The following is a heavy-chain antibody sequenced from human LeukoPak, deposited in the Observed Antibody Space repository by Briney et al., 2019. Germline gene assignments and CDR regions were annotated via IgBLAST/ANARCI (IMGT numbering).Heavy chain of an antibody. CDR2: INWNGRST. CDR1: GFNFDDYG. CDR3: ARHSSGWLPLFAY. D-gene: IGHD6-19*01. V-gene: IGHV3-20*04. J-gene: IGHJ4*02. Sequence: GGSLRLSCAASGFNFDDYGMTWVRQAPGKWLEWVSTINWNGRSTGYADSVKGRFTISRDNAKNSLYLQMNSLRAEDTAVYYCARHSSGWLPLFAYWGQGTLVTVSS.